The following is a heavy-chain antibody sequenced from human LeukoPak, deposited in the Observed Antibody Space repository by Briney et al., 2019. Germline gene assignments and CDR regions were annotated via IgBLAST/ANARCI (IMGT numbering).Heavy chain of an antibody. CDR3: ARDRGIAVAGLDY. Sequence: GGSLRLSCAASGFTFSSYGMNWVRQAPGKGLEWVSYITTGINTVYYADSVKGRFTISRDNAKNSLYLQMNSLRAEDTAVYYCARDRGIAVAGLDYWGQGTLVTVSS. CDR2: ITTGINTV. D-gene: IGHD6-19*01. CDR1: GFTFSSYG. J-gene: IGHJ4*02. V-gene: IGHV3-48*01.